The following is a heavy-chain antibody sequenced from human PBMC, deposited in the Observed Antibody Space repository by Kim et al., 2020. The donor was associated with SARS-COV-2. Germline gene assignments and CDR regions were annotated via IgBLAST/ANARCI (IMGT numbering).Heavy chain of an antibody. J-gene: IGHJ3*01. D-gene: IGHD5-12*01. Sequence: GGSLRLSCAATGFTFSNYWMHWFRQGPGKGPVWVSLINSDGSRTSSAESVKGRFTISRDNAKNTVYLQMNSLRAEDTAVYYCAREVATTLDAFDVWGQRTLVTVSS. CDR3: AREVATTLDAFDV. V-gene: IGHV3-74*01. CDR2: INSDGSRT. CDR1: GFTFSNYW.